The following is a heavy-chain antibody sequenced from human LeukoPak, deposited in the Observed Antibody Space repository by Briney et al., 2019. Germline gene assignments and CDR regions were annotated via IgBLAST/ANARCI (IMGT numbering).Heavy chain of an antibody. D-gene: IGHD3-22*01. CDR1: GYTFTGYY. CDR3: ARGRVKVDSSGRLPDY. Sequence: GASVKVSCKASGYTFTGYYMHWVRQAPGQGLEWMGWINPNSGGTNYAQKFQGRVTMTRDTSISTAYMELSRLRCDDTAVYYCARGRVKVDSSGRLPDYWGQGTLVTVSS. J-gene: IGHJ4*02. V-gene: IGHV1-2*02. CDR2: INPNSGGT.